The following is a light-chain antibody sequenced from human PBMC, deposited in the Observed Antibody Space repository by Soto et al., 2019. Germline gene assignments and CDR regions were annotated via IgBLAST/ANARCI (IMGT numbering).Light chain of an antibody. Sequence: DIQMTQSPSSLSASVGDRVTITCQASQDISNYLNWYQQKPGKAPKLLIYDASNLETGVPSRFSGSGSGTDVTVTISSLQPEDIATYYCQQYDNLPYTFGQGTKLEIK. CDR3: QQYDNLPYT. CDR1: QDISNY. CDR2: DAS. V-gene: IGKV1-33*01. J-gene: IGKJ2*01.